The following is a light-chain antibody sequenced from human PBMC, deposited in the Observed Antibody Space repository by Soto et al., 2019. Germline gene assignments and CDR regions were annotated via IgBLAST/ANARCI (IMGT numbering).Light chain of an antibody. J-gene: IGLJ1*01. Sequence: QSVLTQPASVSGSPGQSITISCTGTSSDVGGYNYVSWYQQHPGKAPKLMIYDVSNRPSGVSNRFSGSKSSNTASLTISGLQAEDESDYYCSSYTGSSTYVFGTGTKLTVL. CDR1: SSDVGGYNY. CDR3: SSYTGSSTYV. V-gene: IGLV2-14*03. CDR2: DVS.